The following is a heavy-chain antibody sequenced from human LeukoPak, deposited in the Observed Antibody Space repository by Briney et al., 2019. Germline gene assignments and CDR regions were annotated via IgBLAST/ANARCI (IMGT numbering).Heavy chain of an antibody. CDR1: GFTFSSYA. J-gene: IGHJ6*02. CDR3: AKGVTMTTAQRRNYYYYGMDV. CDR2: INGSGGST. D-gene: IGHD4-17*01. Sequence: GGSLRLSCAASGFTFSSYAMSWVRQAPGKGLEWVSAINGSGGSTYYADSVKGRFTISRDNSKNTLYLQMNSLRAEDTAVYYCAKGVTMTTAQRRNYYYYGMDVWGQGTTVTVSS. V-gene: IGHV3-23*01.